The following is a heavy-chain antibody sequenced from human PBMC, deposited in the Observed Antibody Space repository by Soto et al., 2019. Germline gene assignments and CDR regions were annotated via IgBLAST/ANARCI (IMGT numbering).Heavy chain of an antibody. CDR2: IIPILGIA. CDR1: GGTFSSYT. V-gene: IGHV1-69*02. D-gene: IGHD2-2*02. J-gene: IGHJ4*02. Sequence: QVQLVQSGAEVKKPGSSVKVSCKASGGTFSSYTISWVRQAPGQGLEWMGRIIPILGIANYAQKFQGRVTIXAXKXPSQASMELSSLRSEDTAVYYCAMEYCSSTSCYRDYWGQGTLVTVSS. CDR3: AMEYCSSTSCYRDY.